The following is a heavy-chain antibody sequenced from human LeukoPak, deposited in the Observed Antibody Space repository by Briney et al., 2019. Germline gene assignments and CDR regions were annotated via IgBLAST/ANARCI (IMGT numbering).Heavy chain of an antibody. V-gene: IGHV3-74*01. CDR1: GFTCSSYW. J-gene: IGHJ4*02. CDR2: INSDGSST. Sequence: AGGSLRLSCAASGFTCSSYWMHWVRQAPGKGLVWVSRINSDGSSTSYADSVKGRFTISRDNAKNTLYLQMNSLRDEDTAVYYCARDAGWGTYSSSWYYFDYWGQGTLVTVSS. D-gene: IGHD6-13*01. CDR3: ARDAGWGTYSSSWYYFDY.